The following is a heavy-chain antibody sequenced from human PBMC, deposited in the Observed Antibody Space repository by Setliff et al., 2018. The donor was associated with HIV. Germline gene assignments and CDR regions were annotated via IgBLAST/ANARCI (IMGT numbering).Heavy chain of an antibody. CDR1: AYTFTSYG. D-gene: IGHD2-2*01. Sequence: ASVKVSCKASAYTFTSYGISWLRQAPGQGLQWMGWISTYNGNTNYAQKLQGRVTMTTDTSTSTAYMELRSLRSGDTAVYYCARTHGCDCTSTTCYPACDAFDIWGQGTMVTVSS. J-gene: IGHJ3*02. CDR2: ISTYNGNT. V-gene: IGHV1-18*01. CDR3: ARTHGCDCTSTTCYPACDAFDI.